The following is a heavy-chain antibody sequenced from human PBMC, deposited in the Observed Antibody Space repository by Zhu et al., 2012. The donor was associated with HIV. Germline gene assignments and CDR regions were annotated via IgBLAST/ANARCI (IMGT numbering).Heavy chain of an antibody. J-gene: IGHJ2*01. CDR3: ARLHQWLARGNLWYFDL. CDR1: GGSISSSNW. V-gene: IGHV4-4*02. D-gene: IGHD6-19*01. CDR2: VHHSGRN. Sequence: QVQLQESGPGLVKPSGTLSLTCAASGGSISSSNWWSWVRQPPGEELERIGEVHHSGRNNYNPSLKSRVTISIDKSKNQFSLKMRSVTAADTAIYYCARLHQWLARGNLWYFDLWGPGTLVTVSS.